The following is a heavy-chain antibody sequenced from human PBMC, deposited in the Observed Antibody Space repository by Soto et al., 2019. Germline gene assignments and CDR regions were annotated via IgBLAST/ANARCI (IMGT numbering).Heavy chain of an antibody. CDR1: GFTFSTSD. V-gene: IGHV3-48*03. CDR3: ARRAGR. J-gene: IGHJ3*01. D-gene: IGHD6-13*01. CDR2: IHPSGQPI. Sequence: EVQLVESGGGLIQPGGSLRLSCAASGFTFSTSDMYWVRQAPGKGLEWVSYIHPSGQPIFYADSVKGRFTISSDNAKNSLYLQMCSMSAEDSAVYYCARRAGRWGQGTMVTVSS.